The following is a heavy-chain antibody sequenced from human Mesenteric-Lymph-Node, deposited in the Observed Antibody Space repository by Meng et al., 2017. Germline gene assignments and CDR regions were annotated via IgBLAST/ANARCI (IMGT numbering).Heavy chain of an antibody. V-gene: IGHV3-23*01. D-gene: IGHD5-18*01. J-gene: IGHJ6*02. CDR1: GFIFRNYA. Sequence: GESLKISCAVPGFIFRNYAMTWVRQAPGKGLEWVAMLSDSGDSGGRTYYADSVKGRFTISRDNSKNILYLQMSSLRSEDTAVYYCAKVLSGYTNRIYYYYGMDVWGQGTTVTVSS. CDR2: SGDSGGRT. CDR3: AKVLSGYTNRIYYYYGMDV.